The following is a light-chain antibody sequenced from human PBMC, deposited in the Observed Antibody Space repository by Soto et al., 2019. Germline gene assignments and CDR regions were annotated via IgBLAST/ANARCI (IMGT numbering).Light chain of an antibody. V-gene: IGKV3-20*01. CDR1: QSVSSN. J-gene: IGKJ1*01. CDR2: GAS. CDR3: QQYGSSPRT. Sequence: EIVFTQSPCTLSLSPGERARLSCRASQSVSSNLAWYQQKPGQAPRLLIYGASTRATGIPARFSGSGSGTDFTLTISRLEPEDFAVYYCQQYGSSPRTFGQGTKVDIK.